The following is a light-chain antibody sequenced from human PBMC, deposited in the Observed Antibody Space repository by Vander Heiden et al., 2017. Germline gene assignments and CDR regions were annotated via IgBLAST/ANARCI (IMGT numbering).Light chain of an antibody. V-gene: IGKV1-5*03. J-gene: IGKJ2*01. CDR3: QQDDSHSPYT. CDR1: QSIGTW. Sequence: DIQMTQFPSTLSASVGDRITVTCRASQSIGTWLAWYQQKPGKAPKLLIYKASYLKSGVPSRFSGSGYGTDFTLTISSLQPDDFAPYYCQQDDSHSPYTFGQGTKMEIK. CDR2: KAS.